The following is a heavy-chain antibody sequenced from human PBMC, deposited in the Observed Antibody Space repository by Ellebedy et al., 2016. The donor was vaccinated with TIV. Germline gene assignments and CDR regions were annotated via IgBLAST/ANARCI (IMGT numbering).Heavy chain of an antibody. CDR1: GFTFSSYA. V-gene: IGHV3-23*01. D-gene: IGHD2-2*01. J-gene: IGHJ4*02. CDR2: ISGSGGST. Sequence: GGSLRLXXAASGFTFSSYAMSWVRQAPGKGLEWVSAISGSGGSTYYADSVKGRFTISRDNSKNTLYLQMNSLRAEDTAVYYCAQRGYCSSTSCSGGFDYWGQGTLVTVSS. CDR3: AQRGYCSSTSCSGGFDY.